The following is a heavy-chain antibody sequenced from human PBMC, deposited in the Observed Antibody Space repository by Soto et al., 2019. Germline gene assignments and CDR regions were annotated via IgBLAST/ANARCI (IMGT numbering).Heavy chain of an antibody. CDR1: GYTFTSYA. J-gene: IGHJ4*02. Sequence: QVQLVQSGAEVKKPGASVKVSCKASGYTFTSYAMHWVRQAPGQRLEWMGWINAGNGNTKYSQKFQGRVTITRDTYASTAYMELSSLRTEDTAVYYCAGTLVGATPADYWGQGTLVTVSS. V-gene: IGHV1-3*01. CDR3: AGTLVGATPADY. CDR2: INAGNGNT. D-gene: IGHD1-26*01.